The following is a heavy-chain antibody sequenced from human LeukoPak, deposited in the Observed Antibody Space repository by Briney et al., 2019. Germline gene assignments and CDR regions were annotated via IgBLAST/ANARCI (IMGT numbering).Heavy chain of an antibody. D-gene: IGHD5-24*01. CDR1: GYTFISYA. V-gene: IGHV1-3*01. J-gene: IGHJ3*02. CDR3: ARLWRDGYNFGSDDAFDI. Sequence: GASVKVSCKASGYTFISYAMHWVRQAPGQRLEWMGWINAGNGNTKYSQKFQGRVTITRDTSASTAYMELSSLRSEDTAVYYCARLWRDGYNFGSDDAFDIWGQGTMVTVSS. CDR2: INAGNGNT.